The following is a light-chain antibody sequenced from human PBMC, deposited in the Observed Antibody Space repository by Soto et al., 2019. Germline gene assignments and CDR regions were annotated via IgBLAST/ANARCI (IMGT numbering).Light chain of an antibody. CDR1: QYIGSA. CDR2: AAS. Sequence: EVILTQSPATLSVSPGDRATLSCRASQYIGSAVAWYQQKPGQAPRLLIYAASTRATGIPARFSGSGSGTDFTLTISSLQSEDFAVYYCQRYNNWPSFGPGTKVDI. CDR3: QRYNNWPS. V-gene: IGKV3-15*01. J-gene: IGKJ3*01.